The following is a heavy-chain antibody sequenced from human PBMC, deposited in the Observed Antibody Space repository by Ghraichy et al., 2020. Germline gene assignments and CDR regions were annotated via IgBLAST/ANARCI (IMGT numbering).Heavy chain of an antibody. V-gene: IGHV4-59*08. D-gene: IGHD1-26*01. CDR1: GGSISSYY. J-gene: IGHJ4*02. Sequence: SETLSLTCTVSGGSISSYYWSWIRQPPGKGLEWIGYIYYSGSTNYNPSLKSRVTISVDTSKNQFSLKLSSVTAADTAVYYCARIVGAKRGGAFTFDYWGQGTLVTVSS. CDR3: ARIVGAKRGGAFTFDY. CDR2: IYYSGST.